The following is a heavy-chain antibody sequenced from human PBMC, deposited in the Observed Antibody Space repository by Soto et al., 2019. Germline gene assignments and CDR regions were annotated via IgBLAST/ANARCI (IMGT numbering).Heavy chain of an antibody. CDR2: ISSNGGST. V-gene: IGHV3-64D*06. CDR1: GFTFSSYA. J-gene: IGHJ4*02. CDR3: VSRNYDYSDHDVGDY. D-gene: IGHD3-16*01. Sequence: PGGSLRLSCSASGFTFSSYAMHWVRQAPGKGLEYVSAISSNGGSTYYADSVKGRFTISRDNSKNTLYLQMSSLRAEDTAVYYCVSRNYDYSDHDVGDYWGQGTLVTVSS.